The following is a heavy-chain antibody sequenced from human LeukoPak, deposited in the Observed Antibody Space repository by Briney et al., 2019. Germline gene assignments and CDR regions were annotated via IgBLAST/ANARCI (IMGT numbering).Heavy chain of an antibody. CDR3: ARAPVATPSEFDY. CDR2: ISYGGKA. J-gene: IGHJ4*02. Sequence: SETLSLTCAVSGDSISSGGYWWSWITQHPGTGPEWIGYISYGGKADYNPSLKSRVAISADTPKNQFSLKLSSTTAADTAVYYCARAPVATPSEFDYWGQGTLVTVSS. D-gene: IGHD5-12*01. CDR1: GDSISSGGYW. V-gene: IGHV4-31*11.